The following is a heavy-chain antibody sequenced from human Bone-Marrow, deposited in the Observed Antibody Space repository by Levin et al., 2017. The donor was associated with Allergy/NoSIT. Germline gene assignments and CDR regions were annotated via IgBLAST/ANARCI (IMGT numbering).Heavy chain of an antibody. V-gene: IGHV4-39*01. CDR2: IYYSGSS. Sequence: SETLSLTCTVSGGSISSTGYYWGWIRQPPGKGLEWIGSIYYSGSSYSNPSLKSRVTISVDTSKNQFSLKVSSVTAADTAVYYCARLRGYNDGHSDYWGQGTLVTVSS. CDR3: ARLRGYNDGHSDY. CDR1: GGSISSTGYY. J-gene: IGHJ4*02. D-gene: IGHD5-18*01.